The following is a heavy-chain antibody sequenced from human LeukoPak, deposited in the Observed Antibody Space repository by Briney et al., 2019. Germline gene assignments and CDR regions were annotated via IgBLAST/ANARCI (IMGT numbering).Heavy chain of an antibody. CDR3: ASDGYCTNGVCYDFDY. V-gene: IGHV1-2*02. D-gene: IGHD2-8*01. J-gene: IGHJ4*02. CDR1: RYTFTGYY. Sequence: GASVKVSCKASRYTFTGYYMHWVRQAPGQGLEWMGWINPNSGGTNYAQKFQGRVTMTRDTSISTAYMELSRLRSDDTAVYYCASDGYCTNGVCYDFDYWGQGTLVTVSS. CDR2: INPNSGGT.